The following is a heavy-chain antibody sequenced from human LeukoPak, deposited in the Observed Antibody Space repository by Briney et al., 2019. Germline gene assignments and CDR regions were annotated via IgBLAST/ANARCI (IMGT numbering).Heavy chain of an antibody. CDR2: IGGSGYST. CDR3: ARDRGGYCSSTSCSLYFDS. D-gene: IGHD2-2*01. J-gene: IGHJ4*02. V-gene: IGHV3-23*01. CDR1: GFTFSDYY. Sequence: GGSLRLSCAASGFTFSDYYMSWIRQAPGRGLEWVSSIGGSGYSTYYADSVRGRFTISRDNSENTLHLQMSSLRAEDTAVYYCARDRGGYCSSTSCSLYFDSWGQGTVVTVSS.